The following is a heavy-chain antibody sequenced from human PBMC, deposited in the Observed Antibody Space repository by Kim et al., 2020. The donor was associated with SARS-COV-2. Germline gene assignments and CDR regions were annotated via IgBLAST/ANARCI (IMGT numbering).Heavy chain of an antibody. CDR2: INPDGSMT. J-gene: IGHJ1*01. Sequence: GGSLRLSCAASGFSFSSSWMNWVRRPPGKRLEWVANINPDGSMTRYVDSVKGRVASSRDNAKYSLFLQINSLRADDTAVYYCTTGGALWGQGTLVIVSS. V-gene: IGHV3-7*01. CDR1: GFSFSSSW. CDR3: TTGGAL.